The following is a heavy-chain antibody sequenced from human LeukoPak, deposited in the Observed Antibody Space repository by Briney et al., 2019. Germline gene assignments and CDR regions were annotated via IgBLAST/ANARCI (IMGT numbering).Heavy chain of an antibody. V-gene: IGHV4-59*01. CDR3: ARRRGSGYYYAYYFDY. CDR2: IYYSGST. J-gene: IGHJ4*02. Sequence: SETLSLTCTVSGGSISSYYWSWIRQPPGKGLEWIGYIYYSGSTNYNPSLKSRVIISVDTSKNQFSLKLSSVTAADTAVYYCARRRGSGYYYAYYFDYWGQGTLVTVSS. D-gene: IGHD3-22*01. CDR1: GGSISSYY.